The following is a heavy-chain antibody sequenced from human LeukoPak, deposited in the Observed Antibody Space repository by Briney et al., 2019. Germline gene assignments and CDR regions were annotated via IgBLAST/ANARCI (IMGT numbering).Heavy chain of an antibody. CDR1: GYTFTSYG. CDR3: ARKFLGSRGYYFDY. Sequence: ASVKVPCKASGYTFTSYGISWVRQAPGQGLEWMGWINPKSGGTNYAQKFQGRVTMTRDTSISTAYMELSSLRSDDTAVYYCARKFLGSRGYYFDYWGQGTLVTVSS. D-gene: IGHD3-10*01. V-gene: IGHV1-2*02. J-gene: IGHJ4*02. CDR2: INPKSGGT.